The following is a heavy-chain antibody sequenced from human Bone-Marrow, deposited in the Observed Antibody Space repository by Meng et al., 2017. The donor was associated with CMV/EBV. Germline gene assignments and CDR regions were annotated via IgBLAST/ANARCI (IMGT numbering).Heavy chain of an antibody. CDR1: GYTFTGYY. CDR3: ARSLFRIAARRGNYYFDY. D-gene: IGHD6-6*01. CDR2: INPNSGGT. V-gene: IGHV1-2*02. Sequence: QVQLVQSGAEVKKPGAPVKVSCKASGYTFTGYYMHWVRQAPGQGLEWMGWINPNSGGTNYAQKFQGRVTMTRGTSISTAYMELSRLRSDDTAVYYCARSLFRIAARRGNYYFDYWGQGTLVTVSS. J-gene: IGHJ4*02.